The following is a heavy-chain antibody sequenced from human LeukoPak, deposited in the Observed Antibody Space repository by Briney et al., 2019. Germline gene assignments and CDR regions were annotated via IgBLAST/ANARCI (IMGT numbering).Heavy chain of an antibody. V-gene: IGHV3-48*04. D-gene: IGHD4-17*01. CDR1: GFTFSSYW. CDR2: ISNSGSTI. J-gene: IGHJ5*02. Sequence: PGGSLRLSCAASGFTFSSYWMNWVRQAPGKGLEWVSYISNSGSTIYYADSVKGRLTISRDNAKNSLYLQMNSLRAEDTAVYYCARYGWFDPWGQGTLVTVSS. CDR3: ARYGWFDP.